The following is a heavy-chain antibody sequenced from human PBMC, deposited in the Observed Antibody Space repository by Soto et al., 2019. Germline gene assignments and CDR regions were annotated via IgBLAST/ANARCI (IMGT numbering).Heavy chain of an antibody. Sequence: QVQLVQSGAEVKKPGASVTVSCKASGYTFSDYYLHWVRQAPGQGPEWMGWINPNSGDTKYAQKFRGRVTMTRDTSVRTAFMELNRLKSDETGVYYCARESGGATATLDYYYFYMDVWGKGTTVTVSS. CDR2: INPNSGDT. J-gene: IGHJ6*03. CDR1: GYTFSDYY. V-gene: IGHV1-2*02. CDR3: ARESGGATATLDYYYFYMDV. D-gene: IGHD5-12*01.